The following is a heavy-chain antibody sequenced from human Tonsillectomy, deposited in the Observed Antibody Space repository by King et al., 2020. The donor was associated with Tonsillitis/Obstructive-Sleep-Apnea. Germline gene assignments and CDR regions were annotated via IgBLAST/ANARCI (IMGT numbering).Heavy chain of an antibody. CDR2: ISYDGNNK. J-gene: IGHJ6*03. D-gene: IGHD6-19*01. V-gene: IGHV3-30*04. CDR1: GFTFSSFS. CDR3: ARGDGWLVDYYYRDV. Sequence: VQLVESGGGVVQPGMSLRLSCAASGFTFSSFSMHWVRQAPGKGLEWVAAISYDGNNKYYADSVKGRFTISRDNSKNTLYLQMNSLRAEDTAVYYCARGDGWLVDYYYRDVWGQGTPVTVSS.